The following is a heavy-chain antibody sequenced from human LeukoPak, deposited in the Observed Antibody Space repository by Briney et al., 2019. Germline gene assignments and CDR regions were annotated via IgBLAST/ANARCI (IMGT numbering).Heavy chain of an antibody. CDR1: GFTLSSYA. Sequence: PGGSLRLSCAASGFTLSSYAMSWVRQAPGKGLEWVSAISGSGGSTYYADSVKGRFTISRDNSKNTLYLQMNSLRAEDTGVYYCAARYYDFWSGYYTDGYYYYMDVWGKGTTVTVSS. CDR2: ISGSGGST. CDR3: AARYYDFWSGYYTDGYYYYMDV. J-gene: IGHJ6*03. V-gene: IGHV3-23*01. D-gene: IGHD3-3*01.